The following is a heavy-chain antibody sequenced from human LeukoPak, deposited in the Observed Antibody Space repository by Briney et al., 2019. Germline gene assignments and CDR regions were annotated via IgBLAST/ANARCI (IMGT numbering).Heavy chain of an antibody. D-gene: IGHD5-24*01. Sequence: SETLSLTCTVSGGSISSYYWSWIRQPPGKGLEWIGEINHSGSTNYNPSLKSRVTISVDTSKNQFSLKLSSVTAADTAVYYCARGRRDGYNLEYFDNWGQGTLVTVSS. J-gene: IGHJ4*02. CDR1: GGSISSYY. V-gene: IGHV4-34*01. CDR2: INHSGST. CDR3: ARGRRDGYNLEYFDN.